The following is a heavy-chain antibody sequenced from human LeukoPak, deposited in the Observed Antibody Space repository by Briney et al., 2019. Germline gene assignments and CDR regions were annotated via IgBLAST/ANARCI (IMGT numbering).Heavy chain of an antibody. D-gene: IGHD1-26*01. CDR3: ASPVGYMDV. CDR2: MNPNSGNT. Sequence: ASVKVSCKASGYTFTSYGISWVRQAPGQGLEWMGWMNPNSGNTGYAQKFQGRVTITRNTSISTAYMELSSLRSEDTAVYYCASPVGYMDVWGKGTTVTVSS. J-gene: IGHJ6*03. V-gene: IGHV1-8*03. CDR1: GYTFTSYG.